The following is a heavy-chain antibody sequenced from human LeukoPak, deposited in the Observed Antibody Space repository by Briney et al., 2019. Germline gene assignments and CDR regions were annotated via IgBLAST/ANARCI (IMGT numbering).Heavy chain of an antibody. V-gene: IGHV3-53*01. Sequence: GGSLRLPCAASGFTVSSNYMSWVRRAPGKGRRWVSVIYSGGNTYYADSVKGRFTVSRDNSKNTLYLQMNSLRAEDTAVYYCATSEWELHSDYWGQGTLVTGSS. D-gene: IGHD1-7*01. J-gene: IGHJ4*02. CDR3: ATSEWELHSDY. CDR1: GFTVSSNY. CDR2: IYSGGNT.